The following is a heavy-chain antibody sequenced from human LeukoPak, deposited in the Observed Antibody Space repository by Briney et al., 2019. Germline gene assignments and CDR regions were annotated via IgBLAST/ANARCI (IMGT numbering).Heavy chain of an antibody. V-gene: IGHV3-49*04. CDR3: TREYDFWSGYFDY. Sequence: GGSLRLSCTASGFTFGDYAMSWVRQAPGKGLEWVGFIRSKAYGGTTEYAASVKGRFTISRDDSKSIAYLQMNSLKTEDTAVYYCTREYDFWSGYFDYWGQGTLVTVSS. J-gene: IGHJ4*02. D-gene: IGHD3-3*01. CDR1: GFTFGDYA. CDR2: IRSKAYGGTT.